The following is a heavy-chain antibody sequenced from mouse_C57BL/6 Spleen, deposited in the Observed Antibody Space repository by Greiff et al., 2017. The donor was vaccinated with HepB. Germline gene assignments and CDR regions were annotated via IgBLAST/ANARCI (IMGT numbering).Heavy chain of an antibody. J-gene: IGHJ1*03. CDR1: GYSFTGYF. CDR2: INPYNGDT. V-gene: IGHV1-20*01. Sequence: EVKLMESGPELVKPGDSVKISCKASGYSFTGYFMNWVMQSHGKSLEWIGRINPYNGDTFYNQKFKGKATLTVDKSSSTAHMELRSLTSEDSAVYYCARYGYYDYDEDWYVDVWGTGTTVTVSS. CDR3: ARYGYYDYDEDWYVDV. D-gene: IGHD2-4*01.